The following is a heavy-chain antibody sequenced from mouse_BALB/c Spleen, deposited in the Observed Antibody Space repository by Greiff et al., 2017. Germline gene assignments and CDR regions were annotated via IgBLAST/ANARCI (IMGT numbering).Heavy chain of an antibody. CDR1: GFTFSSYA. Sequence: EVKLVESGGGLVKPGGSLKLSCAASGFTFSSYAMSWVRQTPEKRLEWVASISSGGSTYYPDSVKGRFTISRDNARNILYLQMSSLRSEDTAMYYCARDLNYAMDYWGQGTSVTVSS. CDR2: ISSGGST. J-gene: IGHJ4*01. V-gene: IGHV5-6-5*01. CDR3: ARDLNYAMDY.